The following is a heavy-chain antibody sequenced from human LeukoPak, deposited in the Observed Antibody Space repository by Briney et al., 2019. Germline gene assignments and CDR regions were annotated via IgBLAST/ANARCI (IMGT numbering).Heavy chain of an antibody. CDR2: ISSDGSDK. V-gene: IGHV3-30*18. D-gene: IGHD6-13*01. CDR1: GFMFSNYG. J-gene: IGHJ4*02. CDR3: AKQQLAPYYLDY. Sequence: GGSLRLSFAASGFMFSNYGMHWVRQAPGKGLEWVAVISSDGSDKYYADSVKGRFAISRDNAKNTMYLQMNSLTVEETAVYYCAKQQLAPYYLDYWGQGTLVTVSS.